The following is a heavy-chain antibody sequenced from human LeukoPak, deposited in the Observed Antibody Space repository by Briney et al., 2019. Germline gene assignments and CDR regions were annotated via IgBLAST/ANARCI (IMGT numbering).Heavy chain of an antibody. V-gene: IGHV4-39*02. CDR2: IYYSGST. CDR1: GGSISSSSYY. J-gene: IGHJ5*02. CDR3: ARESGSYPNWFDP. D-gene: IGHD1-26*01. Sequence: SETLSLTCTVSGGSISSSSYYWGWIRQPPGKGLEWIGSIYYSGSTYYNPSLKSRVTIPVDTSKNQFSLKLSSVTAADTAVYYCARESGSYPNWFDPWGQGTLVTVSS.